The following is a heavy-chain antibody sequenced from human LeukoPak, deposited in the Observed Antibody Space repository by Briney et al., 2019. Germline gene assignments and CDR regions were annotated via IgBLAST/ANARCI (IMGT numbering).Heavy chain of an antibody. CDR2: ISWNGARI. CDR3: VKDLVAASENVRGWYPMDY. Sequence: RSMTLSSVASRFTFAEYTMHWVSQAAGRGMEWVSLISWNGARIHYGDSVKGRFTISRDNSKNSLYLQMNRQRTEDTALYSCVKDLVAASENVRGWYPMDYWGQGTLVTVSS. J-gene: IGHJ4*02. CDR1: RFTFAEYT. D-gene: IGHD6-19*01. V-gene: IGHV3-43*01.